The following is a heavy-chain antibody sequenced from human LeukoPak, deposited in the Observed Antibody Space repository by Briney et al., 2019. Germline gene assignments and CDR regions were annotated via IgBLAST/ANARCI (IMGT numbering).Heavy chain of an antibody. D-gene: IGHD3-16*02. CDR1: GGSISSSSYY. CDR3: ARANMITFGGVIVP. CDR2: IYYSGST. V-gene: IGHV4-39*07. J-gene: IGHJ4*02. Sequence: SETLSLTCTVSGGSISSSSYYWGWIRQPPGKGLEWIGSIYYSGSTNYNPSLKSRVTISVDTSKNQFSLKLSSVTAADTAVYYCARANMITFGGVIVPWGQGTLVTVSS.